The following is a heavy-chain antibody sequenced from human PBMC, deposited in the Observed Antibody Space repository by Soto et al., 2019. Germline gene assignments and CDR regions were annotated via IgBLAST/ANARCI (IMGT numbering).Heavy chain of an antibody. Sequence: EVQLLESGGGLVQPGGTLRLSCAASGFTFSSYVMNWVRQAPGKGLEWVSTISSSAASTYYADSVKGRFTISRDNSKNTLYLQMNSLRAEDTAVYYCASRGTNWGFFDYWGQGTLAAVSS. D-gene: IGHD7-27*01. CDR3: ASRGTNWGFFDY. CDR1: GFTFSSYV. J-gene: IGHJ4*02. CDR2: ISSSAAST. V-gene: IGHV3-23*01.